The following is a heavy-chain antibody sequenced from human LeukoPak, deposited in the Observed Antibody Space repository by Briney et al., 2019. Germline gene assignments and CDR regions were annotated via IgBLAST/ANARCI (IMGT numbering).Heavy chain of an antibody. CDR2: IYYSGST. CDR3: ARVPYYGSGRDY. D-gene: IGHD3-10*01. CDR1: GGSISSSSYY. Sequence: SETLSLTCTVSGGSISSSSYYWGWIRQPPGKGLEWIGSIYYSGSTYYNPSLKSRVTISVDTSKNQFSLKLSSVTAADTAVYYCARVPYYGSGRDYWGQGTLVTVSS. J-gene: IGHJ4*02. V-gene: IGHV4-39*07.